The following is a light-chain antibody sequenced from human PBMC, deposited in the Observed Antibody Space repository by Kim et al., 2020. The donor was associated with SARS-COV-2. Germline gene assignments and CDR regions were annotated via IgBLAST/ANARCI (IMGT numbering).Light chain of an antibody. V-gene: IGKV3-11*01. CDR2: DAS. Sequence: EIVLTQSPGTLSLSPGERATLSCGASQSIAFHLAWYQQRPGQAPRLVIFDASNRATGIPARFSGRESGTDFTLTISSLEPEDFGIYYCQQRSNWPITFGQGTRLEIK. J-gene: IGKJ5*01. CDR1: QSIAFH. CDR3: QQRSNWPIT.